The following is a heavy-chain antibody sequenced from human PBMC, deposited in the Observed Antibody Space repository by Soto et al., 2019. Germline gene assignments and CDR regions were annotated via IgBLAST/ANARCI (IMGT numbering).Heavy chain of an antibody. J-gene: IGHJ6*02. D-gene: IGHD4-17*01. CDR2: INAGNGNT. CDR1: GYTFTSYA. V-gene: IGHV1-3*01. CDR3: AREGGYGDYYGMDV. Sequence: QVQLVQSGAEVKKRGASVKVSCKASGYTFTSYAMHWVREAPGQRLEWMGWINAGNGNTKYSQKFQGRVTITRDTSASTAYMELSSLRSEDTAVYYCAREGGYGDYYGMDVWGQGTTVTVSS.